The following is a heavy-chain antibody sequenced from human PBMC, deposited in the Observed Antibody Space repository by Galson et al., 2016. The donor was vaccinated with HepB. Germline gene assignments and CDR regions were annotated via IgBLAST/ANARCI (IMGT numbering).Heavy chain of an antibody. J-gene: IGHJ6*02. CDR3: ARVFTMVRGVTNTFYYYGMDV. CDR1: GYTLTDYY. Sequence: SVKVSCKASGYTLTDYYIHWVRQAPGQGLEWMGWINPNSGGTNYAQKFQGRVTMTRDTSIRTAYMELSGLKSDDTAVHYCARVFTMVRGVTNTFYYYGMDVWGQGTTVTVSS. D-gene: IGHD3-10*01. CDR2: INPNSGGT. V-gene: IGHV1-2*02.